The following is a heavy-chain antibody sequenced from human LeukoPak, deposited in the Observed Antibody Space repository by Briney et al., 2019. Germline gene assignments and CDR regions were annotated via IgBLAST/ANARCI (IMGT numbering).Heavy chain of an antibody. D-gene: IGHD5-18*01. CDR2: INQDGSGK. CDR1: GFALSDCW. J-gene: IGHJ4*02. Sequence: GGSLRLSCAASGFALSDCWMTWFRQAPGKGLEWVANINQDGSGKRSVDSVKGRFTISRDNAKNSLYLQMNSLRAEDTALYYCAKALYSYGPFDYWGQGTLVTVSS. V-gene: IGHV3-7*03. CDR3: AKALYSYGPFDY.